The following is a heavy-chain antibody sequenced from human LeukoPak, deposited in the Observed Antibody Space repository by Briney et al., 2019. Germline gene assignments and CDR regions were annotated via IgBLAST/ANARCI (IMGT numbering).Heavy chain of an antibody. Sequence: ASVKVSCKASGYTFTGYYMHWVRQAPGQGLEWMGWIDPNSGGTTYAQKFQGRVTMTRDTSISTAYMELSRLRSDDTAVYYCARTRSGYYDSSGYYYKDAFDIWGQGTMVTVSS. D-gene: IGHD3-22*01. CDR3: ARTRSGYYDSSGYYYKDAFDI. V-gene: IGHV1-2*02. J-gene: IGHJ3*02. CDR2: IDPNSGGT. CDR1: GYTFTGYY.